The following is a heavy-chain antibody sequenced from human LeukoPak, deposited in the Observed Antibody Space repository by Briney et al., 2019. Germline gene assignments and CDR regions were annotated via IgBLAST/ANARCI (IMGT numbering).Heavy chain of an antibody. Sequence: GGSLRLSCAASGFTFSSYSMNWVRQAPGKGLEWVSSISSSSYIYYADSVKGRFTISRDNAKNSLYLQMNSLRAEDTAVYYCARDPAVVVVAGWAFDIWGQGTMVTVSS. CDR2: ISSSSYI. CDR3: ARDPAVVVVAGWAFDI. J-gene: IGHJ3*02. V-gene: IGHV3-21*01. D-gene: IGHD2-15*01. CDR1: GFTFSSYS.